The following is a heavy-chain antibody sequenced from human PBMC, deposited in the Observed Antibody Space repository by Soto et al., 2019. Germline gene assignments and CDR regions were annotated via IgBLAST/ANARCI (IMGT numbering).Heavy chain of an antibody. CDR3: ATLCGGDCYSSDY. CDR1: GYTFTSYT. V-gene: IGHV1-3*01. CDR2: INAGNGNT. Sequence: QVQLVQSGAEVKQPGASVKVSCEASGYTFTSYTMHWVRQAPGQRLEWMGWINAGNGNTKYSQKFQGRVTITRDTSASTAYMELSSLRSEDTAVYYCATLCGGDCYSSDYWGQGTLVTVSS. D-gene: IGHD2-21*02. J-gene: IGHJ4*02.